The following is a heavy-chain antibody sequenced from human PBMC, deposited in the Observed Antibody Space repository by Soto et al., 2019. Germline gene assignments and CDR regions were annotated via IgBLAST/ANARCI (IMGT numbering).Heavy chain of an antibody. J-gene: IGHJ6*03. CDR1: GGTFSSYT. Sequence: SVKVSCKASGGTFSSYTISWVRQAPGQGLEWMGRIIPILGIANYAQKFQGRVTITADKSTSTAYMELSSLRSEDTAVYYCARGRSYYDFWSGYSVWGKGTTVTV. CDR3: ARGRSYYDFWSGYSV. D-gene: IGHD3-3*01. CDR2: IIPILGIA. V-gene: IGHV1-69*02.